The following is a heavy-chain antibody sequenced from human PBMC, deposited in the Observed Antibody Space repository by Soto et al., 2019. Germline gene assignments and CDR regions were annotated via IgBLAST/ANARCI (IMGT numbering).Heavy chain of an antibody. D-gene: IGHD2-2*03. V-gene: IGHV3-23*01. CDR3: AKMEGMDPWAYSFDY. CDR1: GFTFSDFA. CDR2: SYGGGNGP. J-gene: IGHJ4*02. Sequence: EVQVLESGGGWVQPGGSLRLSCAATGFTFSDFAMSWVRQAPGKGLEWVSRSYGGGNGPHYADSVKGRVTISRDNSKNTLYLQMNSLRAEDTAVYYCAKMEGMDPWAYSFDYWGQGTLVTVSS.